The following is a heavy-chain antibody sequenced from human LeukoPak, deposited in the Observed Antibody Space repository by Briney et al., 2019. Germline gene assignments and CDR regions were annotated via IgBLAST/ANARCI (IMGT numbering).Heavy chain of an antibody. CDR2: INPSGGGT. Sequence: GASVKVSCKASGYTFTSYYMHWVRQAPGQGLEWMGIINPSGGGTSYAQKFQGRVTMTRDTSTSTVYMELSSLRSEDTAVYYCAREGSVAGSSSPTGYYFDYWGQGALVTVSS. V-gene: IGHV1-46*01. CDR1: GYTFTSYY. J-gene: IGHJ4*02. D-gene: IGHD6-19*01. CDR3: AREGSVAGSSSPTGYYFDY.